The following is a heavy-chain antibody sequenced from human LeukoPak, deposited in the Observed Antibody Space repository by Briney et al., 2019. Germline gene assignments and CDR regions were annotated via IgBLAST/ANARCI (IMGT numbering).Heavy chain of an antibody. Sequence: SETLSLTCTVSGGSISSYYWSWIRQPPGKGLEWIGYIYYSGSTNYNPSLKSRVTISVDTSKNRFSLKLSSVTAADTAVYYCARAGGSGSYYKAIDYWGQGTLVTVS. D-gene: IGHD3-10*01. CDR3: ARAGGSGSYYKAIDY. J-gene: IGHJ4*02. CDR2: IYYSGST. V-gene: IGHV4-59*01. CDR1: GGSISSYY.